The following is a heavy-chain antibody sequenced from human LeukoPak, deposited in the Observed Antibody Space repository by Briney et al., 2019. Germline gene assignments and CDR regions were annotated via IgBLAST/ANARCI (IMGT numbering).Heavy chain of an antibody. V-gene: IGHV3-23*01. Sequence: GGSLRLSCAASGFTFSSYAMSWVRQASGKGLEWVSAISGSGGSTYYADSVKGRFTISRDNSKNTLYLQMNSLKPEDTAVYYCGSLVGDYWGQGTLVTVSS. CDR2: ISGSGGST. J-gene: IGHJ4*02. CDR1: GFTFSSYA. CDR3: GSLVGDY. D-gene: IGHD1-26*01.